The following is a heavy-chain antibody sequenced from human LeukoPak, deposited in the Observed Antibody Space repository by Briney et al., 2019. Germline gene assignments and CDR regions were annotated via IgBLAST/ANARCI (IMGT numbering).Heavy chain of an antibody. V-gene: IGHV3-11*04. J-gene: IGHJ3*02. CDR2: ISSSGSTI. Sequence: GGSLRLSCAASGFTVSSNYMSWVRQAPGKGLEWVSYISSSGSTIYYADSVKGRFTISRDNAKNSLYLQMNSLRAEDTAVYYCARDIGRGPLLWFGELFPPEPNERPEVDAFDIWGQGTMVTVSS. CDR3: ARDIGRGPLLWFGELFPPEPNERPEVDAFDI. D-gene: IGHD3-10*01. CDR1: GFTVSSNY.